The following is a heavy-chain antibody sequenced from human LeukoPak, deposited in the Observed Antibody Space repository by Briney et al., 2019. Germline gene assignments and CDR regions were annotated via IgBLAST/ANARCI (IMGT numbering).Heavy chain of an antibody. CDR1: GFTFSSYA. CDR3: AKWGYSYGKGYFDY. J-gene: IGHJ4*02. CDR2: ISGSGGST. D-gene: IGHD5-18*01. V-gene: IGHV3-23*01. Sequence: GGSLRLSCAASGFTFSSYAMSWVRQAPGKGLEWVSAISGSGGSTYYADSVKGRFSISRDNSKNTLYLQMNSLRAEDTAVYYCAKWGYSYGKGYFDYWGQGTLVTVSS.